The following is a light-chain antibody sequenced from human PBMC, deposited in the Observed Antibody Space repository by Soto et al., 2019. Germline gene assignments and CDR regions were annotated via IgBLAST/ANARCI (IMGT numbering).Light chain of an antibody. J-gene: IGKJ4*01. CDR2: DES. Sequence: EIGLTQSPAILSLSQGERAILSSRASQRITTYLAWYQQTPGQAPRLLIYDESNRDTGIPARFIGSGSGTDITLTISILEPEDFAFYYCQQRSDWPLTFGGGTKAEIK. CDR1: QRITTY. V-gene: IGKV3-11*01. CDR3: QQRSDWPLT.